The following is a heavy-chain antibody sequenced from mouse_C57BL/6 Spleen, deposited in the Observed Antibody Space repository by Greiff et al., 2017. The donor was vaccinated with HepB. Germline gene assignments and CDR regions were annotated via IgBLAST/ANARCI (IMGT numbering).Heavy chain of an antibody. V-gene: IGHV1-64*01. Sequence: QVQLKQPGAELVKPGASVKLSCKASGYTFTSYWMHWVKQRPGKGLEWIGMIHPNSGSTNYNEKFKSKATLTVDKSSSTAYMQLSSLTSEDSAVYCCARDVYYSNSFDYWGQGTTLTVSS. CDR1: GYTFTSYW. CDR3: ARDVYYSNSFDY. D-gene: IGHD2-5*01. CDR2: IHPNSGST. J-gene: IGHJ2*01.